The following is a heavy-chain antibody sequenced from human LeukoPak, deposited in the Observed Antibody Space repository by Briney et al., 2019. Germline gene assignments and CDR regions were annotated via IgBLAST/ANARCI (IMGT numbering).Heavy chain of an antibody. CDR3: ASDVQWLVPRDYYYGIHV. V-gene: IGHV3-23*01. CDR2: ISDSGGAT. CDR1: GFTFSSYA. Sequence: GGSLRLSCAASGFTFSSYAMNWVRQAPGKGLEWVSSISDSGGATYYADSVKGRFTISRDNSKNTLFLQMNSLRAEDTAVYYCASDVQWLVPRDYYYGIHVWGQGTTVTVSS. D-gene: IGHD6-19*01. J-gene: IGHJ6*02.